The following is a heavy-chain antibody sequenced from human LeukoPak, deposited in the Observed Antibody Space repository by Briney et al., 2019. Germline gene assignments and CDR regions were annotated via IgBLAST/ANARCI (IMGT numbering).Heavy chain of an antibody. Sequence: VGSLRLSCGASGFTFTTYAMTWVRQAPGKGLEWVSSITGSGGSTYYGDSVKGRFSISRDNSKNTLYLDMNSLRAGDTAVYYCARERDDYDHPGPLDYWGQGTLVTVSS. V-gene: IGHV3-23*01. CDR2: ITGSGGST. CDR3: ARERDDYDHPGPLDY. CDR1: GFTFTTYA. D-gene: IGHD4-17*01. J-gene: IGHJ4*02.